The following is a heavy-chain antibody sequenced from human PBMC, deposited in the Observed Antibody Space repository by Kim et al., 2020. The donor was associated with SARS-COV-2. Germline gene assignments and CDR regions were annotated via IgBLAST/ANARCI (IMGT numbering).Heavy chain of an antibody. D-gene: IGHD2-2*01. J-gene: IGHJ6*02. V-gene: IGHV3-43*02. CDR3: AKDVCSSTSCPYFYYYGMDV. CDR2: ISADGDNT. Sequence: GGSLRLSCAASGFRFDEYAMNWVRQAPGKGLEWVSLISADGDNTYYADSVRGRFTISRDNNKRTLYLEMNSLRTEDTAFYYCAKDVCSSTSCPYFYYYGMDVWPRDHCHRLL. CDR1: GFRFDEYA.